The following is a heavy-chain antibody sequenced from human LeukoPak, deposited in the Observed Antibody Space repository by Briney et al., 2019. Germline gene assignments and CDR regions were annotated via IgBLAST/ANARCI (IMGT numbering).Heavy chain of an antibody. Sequence: GGSLRLSCAASGFTFSSYAMTWVRQAPGKGLEWVSSISGNGGSTYYADSVKGRFTISRDNSKNTLYLQMNSLRAEDTAVYYCAKGHVVGARLLYFDYWGQGTLVTVSS. CDR1: GFTFSSYA. V-gene: IGHV3-23*01. D-gene: IGHD1-26*01. J-gene: IGHJ4*02. CDR3: AKGHVVGARLLYFDY. CDR2: ISGNGGST.